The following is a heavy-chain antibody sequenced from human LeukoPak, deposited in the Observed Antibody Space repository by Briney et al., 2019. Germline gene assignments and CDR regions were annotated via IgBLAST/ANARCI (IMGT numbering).Heavy chain of an antibody. V-gene: IGHV4-39*01. D-gene: IGHD6-19*01. J-gene: IGHJ4*02. CDR1: GGSISSSSYY. Sequence: SETLSLTCTVSGGSISSSSYYWGWIRQSPGKGLEWIGSIFYSESTYYNTSLKSRVTISIDTSANQFSLKLSSVTAADTAVYYCATTPALAVAGTLDPKEWGQGTLVTVSS. CDR2: IFYSEST. CDR3: ATTPALAVAGTLDPKE.